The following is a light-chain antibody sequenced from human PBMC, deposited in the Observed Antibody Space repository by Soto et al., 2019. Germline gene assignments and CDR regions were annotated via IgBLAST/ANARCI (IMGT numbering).Light chain of an antibody. J-gene: IGLJ2*01. CDR2: EVS. V-gene: IGLV2-8*01. CDR3: SSYAGSKDV. CDR1: SSDVGGYNY. Sequence: QSALTQPPSASGSPGQSVTISCTGTSSDVGGYNYVSWYQQHPGKAPKLMIYEVSKRPSGVPDRFSGSKSGNTASLTVSGLQAEDEADYYCSSYAGSKDVFGGGTKVTVL.